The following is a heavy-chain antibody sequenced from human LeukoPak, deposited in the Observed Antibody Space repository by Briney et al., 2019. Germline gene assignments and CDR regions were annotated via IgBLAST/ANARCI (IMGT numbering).Heavy chain of an antibody. CDR1: GYTFTSYY. Sequence: GASVKVSCKASGYTFTSYYIHWVRQAPGQGLEWMGMINPSRGSTSYAQKFQGGLTMTRDTSTSTVYMELSSLRSEDTAVYYCTRGVQLERRYYNWFDHWGQGTLVTVSS. D-gene: IGHD1-1*01. J-gene: IGHJ5*02. CDR2: INPSRGST. V-gene: IGHV1-46*01. CDR3: TRGVQLERRYYNWFDH.